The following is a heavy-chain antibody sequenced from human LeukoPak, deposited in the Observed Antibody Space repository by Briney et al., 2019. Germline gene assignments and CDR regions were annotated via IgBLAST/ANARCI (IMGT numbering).Heavy chain of an antibody. D-gene: IGHD1-7*01. J-gene: IGHJ3*02. CDR3: ARCGTWDYCGDAFGI. Sequence: GGSLRLSCAASGFIFRSYWMSWVRQAPGKGLAWVANIKQDASAKHYVDSVKRRFTISRDNAENSVYLQMNSLRAEDTAVYYRARCGTWDYCGDAFGIWGQGTMVAVSS. CDR1: GFIFRSYW. CDR2: IKQDASAK. V-gene: IGHV3-7*01.